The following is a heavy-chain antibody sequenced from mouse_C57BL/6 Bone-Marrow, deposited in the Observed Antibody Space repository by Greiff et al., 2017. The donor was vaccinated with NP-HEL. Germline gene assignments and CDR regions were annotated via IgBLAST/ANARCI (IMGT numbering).Heavy chain of an antibody. CDR1: GYTFTSYW. Sequence: QVQLQQPGAELVKPGASVKLSCKASGYTFTSYWMHWVKQRPGQGLEWIGMIYPNSGSTNYNEKFKSKATLTVDKSSSTAYMQLSSLTSEDSAVYYCARGAAKPSCDAMDYWGQGTSVTVSS. V-gene: IGHV1-64*01. CDR2: IYPNSGST. J-gene: IGHJ4*01. CDR3: ARGAAKPSCDAMDY.